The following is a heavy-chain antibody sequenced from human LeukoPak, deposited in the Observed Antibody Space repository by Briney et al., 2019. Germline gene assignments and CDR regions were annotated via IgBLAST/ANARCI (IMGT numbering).Heavy chain of an antibody. V-gene: IGHV3-23*01. CDR2: ISGSGATT. D-gene: IGHD6-19*01. CDR3: ARDPVAGTGSWFDP. CDR1: GFTFSSYA. Sequence: GGSLRLSCAASGFTFSSYAMSRVRQVPGQGLEWVSTISGSGATTYHADSVRGRLTISRDNSKNTLYLQMNSLRADDTAVYYCARDPVAGTGSWFDPWGQGTLVTVSS. J-gene: IGHJ5*02.